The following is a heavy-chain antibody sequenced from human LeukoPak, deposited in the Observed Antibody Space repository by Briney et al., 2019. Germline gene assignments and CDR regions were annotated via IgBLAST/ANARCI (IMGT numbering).Heavy chain of an antibody. CDR2: IYYSGST. D-gene: IGHD2-15*01. CDR1: GGSISSSSYY. J-gene: IGHJ4*02. CDR3: ARQLGYCSGGSCYPLDY. Sequence: TSETLSLTCTVSGGSISSSSYYWGWIRQPPGKGLEWIGRIYYSGSTYYNRSLKSRVTISVDTSKNQFSLKLSSVTAADTAVYDCARQLGYCSGGSCYPLDYWGQGTLVTVSS. V-gene: IGHV4-39*01.